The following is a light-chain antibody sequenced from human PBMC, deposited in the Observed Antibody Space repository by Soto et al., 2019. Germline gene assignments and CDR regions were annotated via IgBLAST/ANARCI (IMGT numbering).Light chain of an antibody. CDR2: GAS. J-gene: IGKJ2*01. CDR1: QSVPST. CDR3: QQYHNWPPQYT. V-gene: IGKV3-15*01. Sequence: EIVMTQSPASLSVSPGDGAPLSCGASQSVPSTVAWYQQRPAQGPRLLIHGASTRAAGVPARFSGSGSGTDFTLTISSLQSEDFAVYYCQQYHNWPPQYTFGQGTKLQIK.